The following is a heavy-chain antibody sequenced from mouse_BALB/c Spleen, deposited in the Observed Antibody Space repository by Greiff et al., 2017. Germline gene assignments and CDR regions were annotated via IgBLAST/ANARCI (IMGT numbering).Heavy chain of an antibody. V-gene: IGHV5-17*02. Sequence: EVQRVESGGGLVQPGGSRKLSCAASGFTFSSFGMHWVRQAPEKGLVWVAYISSGSSTIYYADTVKGRFTISRDNPKNTLFLQMTSLRSEDTAMYYCARSIYYGKDYAMDYWGQGTSVTVSS. J-gene: IGHJ4*01. CDR3: ARSIYYGKDYAMDY. CDR2: ISSGSSTI. D-gene: IGHD2-1*01. CDR1: GFTFSSFG.